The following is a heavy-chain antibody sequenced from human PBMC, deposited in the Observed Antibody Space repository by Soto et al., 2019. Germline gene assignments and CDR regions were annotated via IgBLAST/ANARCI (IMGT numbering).Heavy chain of an antibody. CDR1: GFIFSDHA. CDR3: ARDAISMVRGTNNWFDP. V-gene: IGHV3-23*01. J-gene: IGHJ5*02. Sequence: GSLRLSCGASGFIFSDHAMSWVRQAPGKGLEWVSAISGNGIATYYADSVKGRFTISRDNSKNTLYLQMNRLRADDTAVYYCARDAISMVRGTNNWFDPWGQGTLVTVSS. D-gene: IGHD3-10*01. CDR2: ISGNGIAT.